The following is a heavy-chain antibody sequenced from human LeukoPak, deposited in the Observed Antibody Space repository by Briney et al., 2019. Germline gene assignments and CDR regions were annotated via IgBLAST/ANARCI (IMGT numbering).Heavy chain of an antibody. CDR1: GFSFTTSA. V-gene: IGHV1-58*02. CDR2: IVVGSGHT. CDR3: AADHQFSGWESAYGMDV. D-gene: IGHD6-19*01. J-gene: IGHJ6*02. Sequence: TSVTVSCKASGFSFTTSAMQWVRQARGQRLEWIGWIVVGSGHTRYAQKFQERITITRDMSTSTAYMQLSSLRSEDTAVYYCAADHQFSGWESAYGMDVWGPGTPGTVSS.